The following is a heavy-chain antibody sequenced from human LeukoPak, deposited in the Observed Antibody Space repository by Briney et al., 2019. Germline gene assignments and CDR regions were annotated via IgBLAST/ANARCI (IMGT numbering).Heavy chain of an antibody. CDR3: ASRSGDRAFDI. CDR2: ISWNSGDL. V-gene: IGHV3-9*03. Sequence: GRSLRLSCAASGFTFENSAMHWVRPAPGKGLEWVSGISWNSGDLIYADSVKGRFTISRDNAKNSLYLQMNSLRLEDMALYYCASRSGDRAFDIWGQGTMVTVSS. CDR1: GFTFENSA. J-gene: IGHJ3*02. D-gene: IGHD3-10*01.